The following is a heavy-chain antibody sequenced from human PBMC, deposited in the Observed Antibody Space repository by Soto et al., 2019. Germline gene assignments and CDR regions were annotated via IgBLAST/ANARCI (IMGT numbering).Heavy chain of an antibody. V-gene: IGHV4-34*01. D-gene: IGHD6-13*01. J-gene: IGHJ6*02. CDR3: ASQGAAGPYYYYYYGMDV. CDR2: INHSGST. CDR1: GGSFSGYY. Sequence: SETLSLTCAVYGGSFSGYYWSWIRQPPGKGLEWIGEINHSGSTNYNPSLKSRVTISVDTSKNQFSLKLSSVTAADTAAYYCASQGAAGPYYYYYYGMDVWGQGTTVTVSS.